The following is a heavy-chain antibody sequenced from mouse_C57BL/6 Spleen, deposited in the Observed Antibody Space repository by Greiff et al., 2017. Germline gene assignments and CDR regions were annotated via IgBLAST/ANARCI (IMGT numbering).Heavy chain of an antibody. CDR3: AGAITTVVKYFDY. D-gene: IGHD1-1*01. Sequence: VKLMESGPELVKPGASVKISCKASGYAFSSSWMNWVKQRPGKGLEWIGRIYPGDGDTNYNGKFKGKATLTADKSSSTAYMQRSSLTSEDSAVYFCAGAITTVVKYFDYWGQGTTLTVSS. J-gene: IGHJ2*01. CDR1: GYAFSSSW. CDR2: IYPGDGDT. V-gene: IGHV1-82*01.